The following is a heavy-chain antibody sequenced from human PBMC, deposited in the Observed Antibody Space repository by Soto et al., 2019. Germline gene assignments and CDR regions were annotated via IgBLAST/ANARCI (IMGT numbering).Heavy chain of an antibody. D-gene: IGHD3-9*01. CDR3: ASGYDILTGYPRGDYYGMDV. J-gene: IGHJ6*02. V-gene: IGHV4-39*01. CDR1: GGSISSSSYY. CDR2: VYYSGST. Sequence: QLQLQESGPGLVKPSENLSLTCTVSGGSISSSSYYWGWIRQPPGKGLEWIRSVYYSGSTYYNPSLKSRVTISVDTSKNQFSLKLSSVTAADTAVYYCASGYDILTGYPRGDYYGMDVWGQGTTVTVSS.